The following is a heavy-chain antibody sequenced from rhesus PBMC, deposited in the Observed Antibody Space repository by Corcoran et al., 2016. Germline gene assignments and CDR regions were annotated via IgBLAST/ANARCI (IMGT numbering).Heavy chain of an antibody. V-gene: IGHV4-127*01. J-gene: IGHJ4*01. D-gene: IGHD2-39*01. CDR3: ARDGRVVDYFDY. CDR1: GYSLSSAYG. CDR2: FSYSGSS. Sequence: QVQLQESGPGLVKPSETLSLTCAVPGYSLSSAYGWSWTRQPPGKGLEWIGYFSYSGSSYYTPSFKSRVTISIDTSKNQFSLKLSSVTAADTAVYYCARDGRVVDYFDYWGQGVLVTVSS.